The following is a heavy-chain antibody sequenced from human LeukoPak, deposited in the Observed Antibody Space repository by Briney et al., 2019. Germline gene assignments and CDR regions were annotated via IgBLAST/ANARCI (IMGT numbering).Heavy chain of an antibody. D-gene: IGHD6-13*01. CDR1: GFTVSSNY. CDR2: IYSGGST. J-gene: IGHJ4*02. Sequence: GGSLRLSCAASGFTVSSNYMSWVRQAPGKGLEWVSVIYSGGSTYYADSVKGRFTISRDNSKNTLYLQMNSLRAEDTAVYYCARAPVYSSSWYDYWGQGTLVAVSS. V-gene: IGHV3-53*01. CDR3: ARAPVYSSSWYDY.